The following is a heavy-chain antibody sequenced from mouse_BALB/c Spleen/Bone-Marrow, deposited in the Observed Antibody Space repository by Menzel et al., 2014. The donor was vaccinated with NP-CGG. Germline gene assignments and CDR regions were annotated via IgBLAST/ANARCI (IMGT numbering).Heavy chain of an antibody. CDR2: ISSGGSYT. CDR1: GFAFSGYD. J-gene: IGHJ2*01. Sequence: EVKLVESGGGLVKPGGSLKLSCAASGFAFSGYDMSWVRQTPEKRLEWVATISSGGSYTYYPDSVKGRFTISRDNARNTLYLQMSSLRSEDTALYYCARPLTGAYFDYWGQGTTLTVSS. CDR3: ARPLTGAYFDY. V-gene: IGHV5-9*02. D-gene: IGHD4-1*01.